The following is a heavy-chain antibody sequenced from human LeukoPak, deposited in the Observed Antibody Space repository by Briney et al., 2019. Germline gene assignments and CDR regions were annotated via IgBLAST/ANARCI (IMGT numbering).Heavy chain of an antibody. Sequence: SETLSLTCTVSGGSISSYYWSWIRQPPGKGLEWIGYIYYSGSTNYNPSLKSRVTISVDTSRNQFSLKLSSVTAADTAVYYCARLAAPSMVRGVNFSYHYYYGMDVWGQGTTVTVSS. V-gene: IGHV4-59*08. CDR3: ARLAAPSMVRGVNFSYHYYYGMDV. D-gene: IGHD3-10*01. CDR1: GGSISSYY. J-gene: IGHJ6*02. CDR2: IYYSGST.